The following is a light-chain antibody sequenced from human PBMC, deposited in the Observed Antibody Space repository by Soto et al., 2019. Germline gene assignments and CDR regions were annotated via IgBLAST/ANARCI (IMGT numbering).Light chain of an antibody. Sequence: QSVLTQPPSASATPGQRVTISCTGTSSDVGGYNYVSWYQQHPGKAPKLMIYEVSERPSGVPDRFSGSKSSNTASLTVSGLQAEDEADYYCSSYAGSNNFVLGAGTKV. CDR2: EVS. J-gene: IGLJ1*01. V-gene: IGLV2-8*01. CDR3: SSYAGSNNFV. CDR1: SSDVGGYNY.